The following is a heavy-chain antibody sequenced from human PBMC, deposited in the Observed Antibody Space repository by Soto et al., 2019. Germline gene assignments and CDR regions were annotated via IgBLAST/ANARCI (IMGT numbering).Heavy chain of an antibody. V-gene: IGHV3-33*01. D-gene: IGHD2-15*01. Sequence: QVQLVESGGGVVQPGRSLRLSCAASGFTFSTYGMHWVRQAPGKGLEWVAVIWYDGSNKYYADSVKGRFTISRDNSKNTLSLQMNSLRAEDTAVYYCARGGCGSGGTCYPGQAFDVWGQGTMVTVSS. J-gene: IGHJ3*01. CDR2: IWYDGSNK. CDR3: ARGGCGSGGTCYPGQAFDV. CDR1: GFTFSTYG.